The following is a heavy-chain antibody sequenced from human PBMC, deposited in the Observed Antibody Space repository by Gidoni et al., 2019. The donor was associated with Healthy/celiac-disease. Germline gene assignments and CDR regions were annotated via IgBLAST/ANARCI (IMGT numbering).Heavy chain of an antibody. J-gene: IGHJ6*02. CDR1: GFTFSSSG. CDR3: ARGESRSSWYVAYYYGMDV. V-gene: IGHV3-33*01. D-gene: IGHD6-13*01. Sequence: QVQLVESGGGVVQPGRSLRLSCAASGFTFSSSGIHWVRQAPGKGLGWLAVIWYDGSNKYDADSVKGRFTISRDNSKNTLYLQMNSLRAEDTAVYYCARGESRSSWYVAYYYGMDVWGQGTTVTVSS. CDR2: IWYDGSNK.